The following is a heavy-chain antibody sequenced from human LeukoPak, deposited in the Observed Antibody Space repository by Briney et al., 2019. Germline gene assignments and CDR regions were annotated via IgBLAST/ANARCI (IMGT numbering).Heavy chain of an antibody. CDR2: IYYSGST. J-gene: IGHJ4*02. CDR3: ARVGYDFWSGYPYYLDY. CDR1: GGSISSYY. D-gene: IGHD3-3*01. Sequence: PSETLSLTCTVSGGSISSYYWSWIRQPPGKGLEWIGYIYYSGSTNYNPSLKSRVTISVDTSKNQFSLKLSSVTAADTAVYYCARVGYDFWSGYPYYLDYWGQGTLVTVSS. V-gene: IGHV4-59*01.